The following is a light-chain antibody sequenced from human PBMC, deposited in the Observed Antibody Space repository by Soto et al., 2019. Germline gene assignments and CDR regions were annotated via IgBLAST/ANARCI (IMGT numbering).Light chain of an antibody. Sequence: DIQMTQSPSSLSASVGDRVTITCRASQSINTYLNWYQQKPGKAPKLLISAASSLQSGVPARFSGSGSGTDFTLFISSVQPEDFATYYCQQSYSTPRITFGQGTRLEIK. V-gene: IGKV1-39*01. J-gene: IGKJ5*01. CDR1: QSINTY. CDR2: AAS. CDR3: QQSYSTPRIT.